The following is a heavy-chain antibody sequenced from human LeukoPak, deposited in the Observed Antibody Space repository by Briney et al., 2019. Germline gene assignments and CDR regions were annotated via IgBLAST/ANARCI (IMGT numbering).Heavy chain of an antibody. V-gene: IGHV3-21*01. CDR3: ARGWDIVATISLLDY. CDR2: ISSSRNYI. J-gene: IGHJ4*02. CDR1: AFTFSSKS. Sequence: GGSLSLSWAAYAFTFSSKSMNWDRQAPGKGLGWVSSISSSRNYIYYADSVKGRFTISRDNAKNQLYLQMNNLRAEDTAVYYCARGWDIVATISLLDYWGQGTLVTVSS. D-gene: IGHD5-12*01.